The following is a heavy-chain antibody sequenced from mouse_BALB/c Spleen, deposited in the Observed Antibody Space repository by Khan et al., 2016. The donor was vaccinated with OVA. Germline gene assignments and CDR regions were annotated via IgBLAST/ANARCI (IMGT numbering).Heavy chain of an antibody. CDR3: ARGVYSVFAY. D-gene: IGHD3-1*01. CDR1: VYTFTDYV. Sequence: QVQLQQSGPELVKPGASLKVSCKASVYTFTDYVIGWVRQRTSQGLEWIGDIFPGSGTPYYNENCKDKATLTADKSFNTADMQLSSPTSEDFAVHFCARGVYSVFAYWGQWPLVTVSA. CDR2: IFPGSGTP. V-gene: IGHV1-81*01. J-gene: IGHJ3*01.